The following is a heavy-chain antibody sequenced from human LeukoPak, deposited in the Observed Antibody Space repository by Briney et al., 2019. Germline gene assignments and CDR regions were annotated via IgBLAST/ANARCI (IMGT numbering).Heavy chain of an antibody. CDR1: GDSISSGGYY. V-gene: IGHV4-31*03. Sequence: SETLSLTCTVSGDSISSGGYYWSWIRQHPGKGLEWIGYIYYSGSTYYNPSLKSRVTISVDTSKNQFSLKLSSVTAADTAVYYCARGGDYDILTGYYSPPYFDYWGQGTLVTVSS. CDR3: ARGGDYDILTGYYSPPYFDY. J-gene: IGHJ4*02. D-gene: IGHD3-9*01. CDR2: IYYSGST.